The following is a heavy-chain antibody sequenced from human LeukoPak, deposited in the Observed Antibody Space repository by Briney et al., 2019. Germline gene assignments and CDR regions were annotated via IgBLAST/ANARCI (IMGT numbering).Heavy chain of an antibody. V-gene: IGHV4-30-4*01. D-gene: IGHD2-21*01. Sequence: PSETLSLTCTVSGGSISSGDYYWSWIRQPPGKGLEWIGYIYYSGSTYYNPSLKSRVTISVDTSKNQFSLKLSSVTAADTAVYYCARVGLAVRAFDIWGQGTMVTVSS. J-gene: IGHJ3*02. CDR3: ARVGLAVRAFDI. CDR2: IYYSGST. CDR1: GGSISSGDYY.